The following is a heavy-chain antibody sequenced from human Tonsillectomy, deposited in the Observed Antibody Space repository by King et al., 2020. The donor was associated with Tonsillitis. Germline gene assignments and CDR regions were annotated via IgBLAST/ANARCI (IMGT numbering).Heavy chain of an antibody. J-gene: IGHJ4*02. CDR2: VRKKANSYPT. CDR3: TRVEEISSWFYFDY. V-gene: IGHV3-72*01. CDR1: GFTFSDHY. Sequence: VQLVESGGGLVQPGGSLRLSCAASGFTFSDHYIDWVRQAPGQGLEWVGRVRKKANSYPTEYAASVKGSFTISRDDSKNSLYLQMNSLKTEDTAVYYCTRVEEISSWFYFDYWGQGTLVTVYS. D-gene: IGHD6-13*01.